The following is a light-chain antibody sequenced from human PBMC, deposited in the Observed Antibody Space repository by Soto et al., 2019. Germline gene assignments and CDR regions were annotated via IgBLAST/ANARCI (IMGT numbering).Light chain of an antibody. CDR2: GVT. V-gene: IGLV2-14*03. CDR3: SSYASSVTLL. J-gene: IGLJ2*01. CDR1: SSDVGGYNY. Sequence: QSALTQPASVSGSPGQSITISCTGSSSDVGGYNYVSWYQQHPGKAPKLMIYGVTNRPSGVSNRFSGSKSGNTASLTISGLQAEDEADYYCSSYASSVTLLFGGGTKLTVL.